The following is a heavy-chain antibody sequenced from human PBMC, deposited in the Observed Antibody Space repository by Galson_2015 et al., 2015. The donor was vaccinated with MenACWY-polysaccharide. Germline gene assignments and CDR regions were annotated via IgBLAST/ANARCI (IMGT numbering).Heavy chain of an antibody. D-gene: IGHD1-26*01. V-gene: IGHV4-38-2*01. CDR1: DYSIRSGYF. Sequence: ETLSLTCAVSDYSIRSGYFWGWIRQPPGKGLEWIAGIFHSGTTYYNPSLKSRVTISVDTSKNQFSLKLSSVTAADTAVYYCARVEKYSGSFYILYWGQGTLVTVSS. J-gene: IGHJ4*02. CDR2: IFHSGTT. CDR3: ARVEKYSGSFYILY.